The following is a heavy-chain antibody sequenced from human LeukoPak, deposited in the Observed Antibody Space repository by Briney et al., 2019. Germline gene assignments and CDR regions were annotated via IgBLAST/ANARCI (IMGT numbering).Heavy chain of an antibody. Sequence: GGSLRLSCAASGFTFSSYWMSWVRQAPGKGLEWVADIKQDGSEKLYVDSMKGRFTISRDNAKNTLYLQMNSLRAEDTAVYYCAKHQLVVVPAANDYWGQGTLVTVSS. CDR3: AKHQLVVVPAANDY. CDR1: GFTFSSYW. CDR2: IKQDGSEK. J-gene: IGHJ4*02. V-gene: IGHV3-7*03. D-gene: IGHD2-2*01.